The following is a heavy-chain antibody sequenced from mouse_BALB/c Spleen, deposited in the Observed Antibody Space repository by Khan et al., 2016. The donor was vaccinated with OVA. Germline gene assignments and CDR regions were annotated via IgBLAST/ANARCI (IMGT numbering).Heavy chain of an antibody. D-gene: IGHD1-1*01. CDR1: AFTIKETY. Sequence: VQLKSFGAKLLRPGPSAKRSSPTLAFTIKETYIPWGKRRPNQARGWIERIDPAKGYTKFDPKFQGKATITTDTSSNTAYLQLSSLTSEDTAVYYCARITYYDGSYWGQGTLVTVSS. J-gene: IGHJ3*01. CDR3: ARITYYDGSY. V-gene: IGHV14-3*02. CDR2: IDPAKGYT.